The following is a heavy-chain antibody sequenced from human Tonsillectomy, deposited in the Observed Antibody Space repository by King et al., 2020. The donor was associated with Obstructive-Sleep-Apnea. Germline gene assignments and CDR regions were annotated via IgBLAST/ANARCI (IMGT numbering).Heavy chain of an antibody. V-gene: IGHV4-30-2*01. CDR2: IYHSGST. J-gene: IGHJ4*02. D-gene: IGHD4-23*01. Sequence: LQLQESGSGLVKPSQTLSLTCAVSGGSISSGGYSWSWIRQPPGKGLEWIGYIYHSGSTYYNPSLKSRVTISVDRSKNQFSLKLSSVTAADTAVYYCARVADYGGNYAFDYWGQGTLVTVSS. CDR3: ARVADYGGNYAFDY. CDR1: GGSISSGGYS.